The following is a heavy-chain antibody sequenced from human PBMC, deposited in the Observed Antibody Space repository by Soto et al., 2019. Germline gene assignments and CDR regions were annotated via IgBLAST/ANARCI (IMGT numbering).Heavy chain of an antibody. CDR3: ARQDYDILTGYPLFDY. V-gene: IGHV5-51*01. CDR1: GYSFTSYW. J-gene: IGHJ4*02. CDR2: IYPGDSDT. Sequence: GESLKISCKGSGYSFTSYWIGWVRQMPGKGLERMGIIYPGDSDTRYSPSFQGQVTISADKSISTAYLQWSSLKASDTAMYYCARQDYDILTGYPLFDYWGQGTLVTVSS. D-gene: IGHD3-9*01.